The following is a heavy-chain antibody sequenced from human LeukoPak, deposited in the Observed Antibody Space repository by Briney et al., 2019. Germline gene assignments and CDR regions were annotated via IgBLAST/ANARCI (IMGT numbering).Heavy chain of an antibody. J-gene: IGHJ3*02. V-gene: IGHV3-21*01. D-gene: IGHD2-21*02. CDR2: IDSSGGYM. CDR1: GFTFNTYS. Sequence: GGSLRLSCEASGFTFNTYSMNWARQAPGKGLEWGSSIDSSGGYMFYADSVKGRFTISRDNSKNKLSLQMNSLRAEDTAVYYCAKVQHIVVVTARAFDIWGQGTMVTVSS. CDR3: AKVQHIVVVTARAFDI.